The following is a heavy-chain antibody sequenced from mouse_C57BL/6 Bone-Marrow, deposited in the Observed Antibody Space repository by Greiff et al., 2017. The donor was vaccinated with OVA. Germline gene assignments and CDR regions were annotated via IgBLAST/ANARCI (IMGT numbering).Heavy chain of an antibody. CDR1: GFNIKDDY. CDR3: TTDYGDY. Sequence: VTLKESGAELVRPGASVKLSCTASGFNIKDDYMHWVKQRPEQGLEWIGWIDPENGDTEYASKFQGKATITADTSSNTAYLQLSSLTSEDTAVYYCTTDYGDYWGQGTTLTVSS. V-gene: IGHV14-4*01. CDR2: IDPENGDT. J-gene: IGHJ2*01. D-gene: IGHD1-1*01.